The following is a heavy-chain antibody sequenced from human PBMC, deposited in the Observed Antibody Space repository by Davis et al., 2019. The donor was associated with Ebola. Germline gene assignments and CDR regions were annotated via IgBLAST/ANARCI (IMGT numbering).Heavy chain of an antibody. CDR2: ISHSGHT. V-gene: IGHV4-30-2*01. CDR1: GGSISSGGYS. CDR3: ARLIPTYSSTWWDY. D-gene: IGHD6-13*01. J-gene: IGHJ4*02. Sequence: TLSLTCAVSGGSISSGGYSWSWIRQPPGKGLEWIGDISHSGHTYYNPSLRSRLTISVDTSKNQFSLKLSSVAAADTALYYCARLIPTYSSTWWDYWGQGTLVTVSS.